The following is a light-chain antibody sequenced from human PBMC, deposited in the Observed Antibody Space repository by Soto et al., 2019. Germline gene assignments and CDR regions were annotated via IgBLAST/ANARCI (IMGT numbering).Light chain of an antibody. CDR1: SNDIGYHNR. J-gene: IGLJ3*02. Sequence: QSVLTQPPSVSGSPGQSVTISCTGTSNDIGYHNRVSWYQQPPGTAPKLMIYEVSTRYSGVPDRFSGSKSGNTASLTISGLQAEDEADYYCSSFASSATLVFGGGTKLTVL. CDR3: SSFASSATLV. CDR2: EVS. V-gene: IGLV2-18*02.